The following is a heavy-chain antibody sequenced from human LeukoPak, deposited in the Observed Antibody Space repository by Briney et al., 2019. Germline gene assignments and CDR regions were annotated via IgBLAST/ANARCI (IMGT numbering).Heavy chain of an antibody. V-gene: IGHV3-30-3*01. CDR1: GFTFSSYA. CDR3: ARGTTYFDY. Sequence: GGSLRLSCAASGFTFSSYAMHWVRQAPGKGLEWVAVISYDGSNKYYADSVKGRFTISRDNSKNTLYLQMNSLRAEDTAVYYCARGTTYFDYWGQGTLVTVSS. J-gene: IGHJ4*02. CDR2: ISYDGSNK. D-gene: IGHD1-1*01.